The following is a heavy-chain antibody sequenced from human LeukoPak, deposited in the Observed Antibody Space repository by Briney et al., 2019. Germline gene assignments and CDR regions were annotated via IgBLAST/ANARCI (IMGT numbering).Heavy chain of an antibody. D-gene: IGHD1/OR15-1a*01. J-gene: IGHJ4*02. Sequence: SETLSLTCTVSGGSVGSGSYYWSWIRQSPGQGLEWIGNVYSSGSAYYNPSLNSRATMSLDTSKNQFSLELSSVTAADTAVYYCARKPIINNAWYYFDCWGQGILVAVSS. V-gene: IGHV4-39*07. CDR2: VYSSGSA. CDR3: ARKPIINNAWYYFDC. CDR1: GGSVGSGSYY.